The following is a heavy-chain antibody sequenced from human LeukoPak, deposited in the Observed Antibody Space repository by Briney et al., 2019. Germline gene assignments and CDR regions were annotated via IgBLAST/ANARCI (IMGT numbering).Heavy chain of an antibody. Sequence: GGSLRLSCAASGFTFRSYWMHWVRQAPGKGLVWVSHISGDESRTTNADSVQGRFTISRDNAKNTLYLQMKSLRVEDTAVYYCVRDDGYYYGSGTYYRHWGQGTLVTVSS. D-gene: IGHD3-10*01. CDR1: GFTFRSYW. CDR2: ISGDESRT. CDR3: VRDDGYYYGSGTYYRH. V-gene: IGHV3-74*01. J-gene: IGHJ4*02.